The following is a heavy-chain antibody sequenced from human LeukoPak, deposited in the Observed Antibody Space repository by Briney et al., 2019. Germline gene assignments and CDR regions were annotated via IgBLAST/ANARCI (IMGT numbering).Heavy chain of an antibody. Sequence: SVKVSFKASGGTFSGYAISWVRQAPGQGLEWMGGIIPIFGTANYAQKFQGRVTITADESTSTAYMELSSLRSEDTAVYYCARVGFGSGYNDYWGQGTLVTVSS. V-gene: IGHV1-69*13. D-gene: IGHD5-12*01. J-gene: IGHJ4*02. CDR2: IIPIFGTA. CDR3: ARVGFGSGYNDY. CDR1: GGTFSGYA.